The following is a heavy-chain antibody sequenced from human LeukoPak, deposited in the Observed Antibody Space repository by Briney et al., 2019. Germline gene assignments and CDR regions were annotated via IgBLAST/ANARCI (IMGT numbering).Heavy chain of an antibody. D-gene: IGHD2-2*01. V-gene: IGHV3-23*01. Sequence: GGSLRLSCAASGFTFSRNAMSWVRQAPGKGLEWVSSLSGSGGNAYYADSVKGRFTISRDNSKNTVYLQMNSLRAEDTAVYYCAKDPYGTRYFDYWGQGTLVTVSS. CDR3: AKDPYGTRYFDY. CDR2: LSGSGGNA. CDR1: GFTFSRNA. J-gene: IGHJ4*02.